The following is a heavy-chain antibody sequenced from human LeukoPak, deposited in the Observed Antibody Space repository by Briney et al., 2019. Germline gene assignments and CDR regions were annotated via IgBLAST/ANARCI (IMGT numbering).Heavy chain of an antibody. J-gene: IGHJ6*02. V-gene: IGHV1-8*01. Sequence: ASVKVSCKASAYTFTNYDINWVRRATGRGLEWMGWMNPNSGNTGYAQKFLGRVTMTRNTSISTAYMELSSLRSEDTAVYYCARGRWGTSYYGMDVWGQGTTVSVSS. CDR1: AYTFTNYD. D-gene: IGHD1-14*01. CDR3: ARGRWGTSYYGMDV. CDR2: MNPNSGNT.